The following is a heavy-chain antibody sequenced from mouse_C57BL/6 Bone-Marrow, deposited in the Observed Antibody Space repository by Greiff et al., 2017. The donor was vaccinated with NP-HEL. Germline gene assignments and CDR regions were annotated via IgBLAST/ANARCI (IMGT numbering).Heavy chain of an antibody. D-gene: IGHD2-4*01. CDR3: AKKGSYYDYEDWYVDV. Sequence: QVQLQQSGPGLVQPSQSLSITCTVSGFSLTSYGVHWVRQSPGKGLEWLGVIWRGGSTDYNAAFMSRLSIIKDNSKSQVILKMNSLQADDTAIYYCAKKGSYYDYEDWYVDVWGTGTTVTVSS. CDR1: GFSLTSYG. V-gene: IGHV2-5*01. J-gene: IGHJ1*03. CDR2: IWRGGST.